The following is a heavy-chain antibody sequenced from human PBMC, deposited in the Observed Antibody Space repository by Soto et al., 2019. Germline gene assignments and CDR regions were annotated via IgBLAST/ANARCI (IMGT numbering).Heavy chain of an antibody. CDR1: GFSFSSYS. D-gene: IGHD4-17*01. J-gene: IGHJ4*02. Sequence: PGGSLRLSCAASGFSFSSYSMNWVRQAPGKGLEWVSSTIDSGRDTFYADSVRGRFTISRDNSQNSLYLQMNSLRAEDTAVYYCAKDRWSTTVSYYFDYWGQGTLVTVSS. CDR3: AKDRWSTTVSYYFDY. CDR2: TIDSGRDT. V-gene: IGHV3-21*01.